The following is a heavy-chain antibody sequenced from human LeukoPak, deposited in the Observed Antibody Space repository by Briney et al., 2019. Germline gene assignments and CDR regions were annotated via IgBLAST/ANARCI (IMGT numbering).Heavy chain of an antibody. V-gene: IGHV3-30*03. D-gene: IGHD3-10*01. J-gene: IGHJ6*03. CDR2: ISYDGSNK. Sequence: PGRSLRLSCAASGFTFSSYGMHWVRQAPGKGLEWVAVISYDGSNKYYADSVKGRFTISRDNSKNTLYLQMNSLRAEDTAVYYCARARPSAGSGFSGYYYYMDVWGKGTTVTVSS. CDR3: ARARPSAGSGFSGYYYYMDV. CDR1: GFTFSSYG.